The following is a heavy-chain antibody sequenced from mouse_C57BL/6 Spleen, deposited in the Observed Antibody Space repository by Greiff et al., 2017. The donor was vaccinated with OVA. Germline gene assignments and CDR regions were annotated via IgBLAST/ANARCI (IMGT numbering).Heavy chain of an antibody. V-gene: IGHV1-80*01. J-gene: IGHJ4*01. Sequence: VMLVESGAELVKPGASVKISCKASGYAFSSYWMNWVKQRPGKGLEWIGQIYPGDGDTNYNGKFKGKATLTADKSSSTAYMQLSSLTSEDSAVYFCARTVVANYYAMDDWGQGTSVTVSS. CDR1: GYAFSSYW. CDR2: IYPGDGDT. D-gene: IGHD1-1*01. CDR3: ARTVVANYYAMDD.